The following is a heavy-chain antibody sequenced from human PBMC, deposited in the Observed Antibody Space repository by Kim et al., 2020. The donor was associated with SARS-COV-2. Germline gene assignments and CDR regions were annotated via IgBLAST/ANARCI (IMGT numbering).Heavy chain of an antibody. CDR3: GTYYDFRYDY. CDR2: IIPIFGTA. CDR1: GGTFSSYA. J-gene: IGHJ4*02. D-gene: IGHD3-3*01. Sequence: SVKVSCKASGGTFSSYAISWVRQAPGQGLEWMGGIIPIFGTANYAQKFQGRVTITADESTSTAYMELSSLRSEDTAVYYCGTYYDFRYDYWGQGTLVTVSS. V-gene: IGHV1-69*13.